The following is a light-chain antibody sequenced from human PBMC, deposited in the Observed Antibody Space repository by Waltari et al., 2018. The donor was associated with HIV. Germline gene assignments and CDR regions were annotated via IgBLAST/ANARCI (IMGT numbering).Light chain of an antibody. CDR1: SSTIGSNT. V-gene: IGLV1-44*01. CDR2: SNN. CDR3: AAWHDSLNGSWV. Sequence: QSVLTQPPSASGTHGQRVTISCSGRSSTIGSNTVNWYQQLPGTAPKLLIYSNNHRPSGVPDRFSGSKSGTSASLAISGLQSEDEADYYCAAWHDSLNGSWVFGGGTKLTVL. J-gene: IGLJ3*02.